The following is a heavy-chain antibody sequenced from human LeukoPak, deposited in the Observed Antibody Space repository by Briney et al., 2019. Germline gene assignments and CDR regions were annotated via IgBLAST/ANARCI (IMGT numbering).Heavy chain of an antibody. V-gene: IGHV3-23*01. CDR2: ISPSADIT. D-gene: IGHD3-16*01. Sequence: PGGSLRLSCAASGFTFSSHGMNWVRQAPGKGLEWISGISPSADITYYADSVKGRFTISRDNSKNTLYLQINSLRAEDTAVYFCAKDRLGGPYFFHYWGQGTLVTVSS. J-gene: IGHJ4*02. CDR3: AKDRLGGPYFFHY. CDR1: GFTFSSHG.